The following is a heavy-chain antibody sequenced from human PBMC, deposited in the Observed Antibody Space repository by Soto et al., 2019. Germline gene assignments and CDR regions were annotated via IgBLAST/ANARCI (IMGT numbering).Heavy chain of an antibody. D-gene: IGHD3-16*01. Sequence: QVQLVPSGDEVKKPGASVKVSCKASVYIFVNYGIACVRQAPGQWLEWMGWISTYTGNTHSATKVQGRLTMTTDTSTRRAYMGLGRLRSFETAVYYCVLLDNYVTPTRQNVWGQGPTVTFSS. V-gene: IGHV1-18*01. CDR3: VLLDNYVTPTRQNV. CDR1: VYIFVNYG. CDR2: ISTYTGNT. J-gene: IGHJ6*02.